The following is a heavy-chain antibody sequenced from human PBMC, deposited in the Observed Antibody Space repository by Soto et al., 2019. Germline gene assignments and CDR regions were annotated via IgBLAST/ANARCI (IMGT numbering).Heavy chain of an antibody. V-gene: IGHV4-30-4*01. Sequence: QVQLQESGPGLVKPSQTLSLTCTVSGGSISSGDYYWSWIRQPPGKGLEWIGYIYYSGSTYYNPSLNSRVTISVDTSKNQFSLKLSSVTAADTAVYYCARGFDFWSGYYYFDSWGQGTLVTVSS. CDR3: ARGFDFWSGYYYFDS. D-gene: IGHD3-3*01. J-gene: IGHJ4*02. CDR2: IYYSGST. CDR1: GGSISSGDYY.